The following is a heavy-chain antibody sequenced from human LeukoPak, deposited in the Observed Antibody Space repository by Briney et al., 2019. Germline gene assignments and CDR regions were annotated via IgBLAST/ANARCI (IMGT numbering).Heavy chain of an antibody. CDR2: IYYSGST. Sequence: SETLSLTCTVSGGSISSGGYYWSWIRQHPGKGLEWIGYIYYSGSTYYTPSLKSRVTISVDTSKNQFSLKLSSVTAADTAVYYCAAFWSGYSRVYYFYYWGQKTLVTVSS. CDR3: AAFWSGYSRVYYFYY. J-gene: IGHJ4*02. D-gene: IGHD3-3*01. CDR1: GGSISSGGYY. V-gene: IGHV4-31*03.